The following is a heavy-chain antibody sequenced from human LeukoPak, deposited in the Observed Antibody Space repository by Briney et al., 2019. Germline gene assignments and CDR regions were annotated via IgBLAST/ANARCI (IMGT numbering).Heavy chain of an antibody. CDR3: ARGPTLNYYDSSGYYDY. CDR2: ISSSSSYI. CDR1: GFTFSSYS. V-gene: IGHV3-21*01. Sequence: GGSLRLSCAASGFTFSSYSMNWVRQAPGKGLEWVSSISSSSSYIYYADSVKGRFTISRDNAKNSLYLQMNSLRVEDTAVYYCARGPTLNYYDSSGYYDYWGQGTLVTVSS. D-gene: IGHD3-22*01. J-gene: IGHJ4*02.